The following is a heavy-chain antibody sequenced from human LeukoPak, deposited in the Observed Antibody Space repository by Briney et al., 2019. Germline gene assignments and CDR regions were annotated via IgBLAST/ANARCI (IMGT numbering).Heavy chain of an antibody. Sequence: ASVKVSCKASGYTFTNFAISWVRQAPGQGLEWMGCISAHNGNTHYAQKLQGRVTMTTDTSTSTADMELRSLRSDDTAVYYCARAVPGTPYNCNYSGQGTLVSVSS. CDR1: GYTFTNFA. V-gene: IGHV1-18*01. J-gene: IGHJ4*02. CDR2: ISAHNGNT. CDR3: ARAVPGTPYNCNY. D-gene: IGHD1-20*01.